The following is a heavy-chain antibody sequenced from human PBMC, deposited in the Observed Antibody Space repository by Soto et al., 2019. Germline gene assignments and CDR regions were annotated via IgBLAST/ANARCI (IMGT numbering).Heavy chain of an antibody. CDR1: GFTLTSYG. J-gene: IGHJ6*02. D-gene: IGHD1-26*01. CDR2: IGIAGDP. Sequence: EVQLLESGGGLVQPGGSLRLSCEVSGFTLTSYGMNWVRQATGKGLEWVSTIGIAGDPYYPGSVKGRFTISRENAKNSLYLHMNSLRAGDTAVYYCARAREYHGMDVWGQGTTVTVSS. CDR3: ARAREYHGMDV. V-gene: IGHV3-13*05.